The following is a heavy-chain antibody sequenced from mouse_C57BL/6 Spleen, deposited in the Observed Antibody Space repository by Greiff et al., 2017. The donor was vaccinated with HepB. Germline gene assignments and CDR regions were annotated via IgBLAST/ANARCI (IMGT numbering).Heavy chain of an antibody. CDR2: IYPGDGDT. CDR3: ARGWGY. CDR1: GYAFSSSW. Sequence: VQLQQSGPELVKPGASVKISCKASGYAFSSSWMNWVKQRPGKGLEWIGRIYPGDGDTNYNGKFKGKATLTADKSSSTAYRQLSSLTSEDSAVYFCARGWGYWGQGTTLTVSS. D-gene: IGHD1-1*02. J-gene: IGHJ2*01. V-gene: IGHV1-82*01.